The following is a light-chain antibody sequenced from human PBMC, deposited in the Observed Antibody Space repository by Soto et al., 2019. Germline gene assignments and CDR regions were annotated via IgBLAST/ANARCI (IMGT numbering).Light chain of an antibody. CDR1: QSVSSN. J-gene: IGKJ1*01. CDR2: GVS. Sequence: EIVMTQSPATLSVSPGERATLSCRASQSVSSNLAWYQQKPGQAHRLLIYGVSTRATGIPARFSGSGSGTEFTLTISSLQSEDFAVYYCQQYDSSPRTFGQGTKVDIK. CDR3: QQYDSSPRT. V-gene: IGKV3-15*01.